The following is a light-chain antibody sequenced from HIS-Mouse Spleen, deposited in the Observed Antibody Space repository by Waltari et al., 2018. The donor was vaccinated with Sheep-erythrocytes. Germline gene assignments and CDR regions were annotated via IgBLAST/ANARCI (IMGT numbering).Light chain of an antibody. CDR3: QAWDSSIVV. V-gene: IGLV2-11*01. CDR1: SSAVGGYHY. CDR2: DVS. J-gene: IGLJ2*01. Sequence: QSALTQPRSVSGSPGQSVTISCTGTSSAVGGYHYVPWYQQHPAKAPKLMIYDVSKRPSGIPERFSGSNSGNTATLTISGTQAMDEADYYCQAWDSSIVVFGGGTKLTVL.